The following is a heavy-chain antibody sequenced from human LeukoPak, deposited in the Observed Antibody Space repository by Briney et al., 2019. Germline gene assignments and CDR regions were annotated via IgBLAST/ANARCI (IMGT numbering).Heavy chain of an antibody. V-gene: IGHV4-4*02. CDR3: ATQGWPQSEYYFDY. CDR1: GDSISSTNW. D-gene: IGHD5-24*01. CDR2: IYHSGTT. Sequence: SETLSLTCAVSGDSISSTNWWTWVRQSPGKGLEWIGEIYHSGTTIYNPSLKSRVAISIDKSKNQFSLKLSSVTAADTAVYYCATQGWPQSEYYFDYWGQGTLVTVSS. J-gene: IGHJ4*02.